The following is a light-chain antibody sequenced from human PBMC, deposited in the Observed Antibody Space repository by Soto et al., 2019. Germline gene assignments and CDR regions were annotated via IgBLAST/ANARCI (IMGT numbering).Light chain of an antibody. V-gene: IGKV1-12*01. CDR1: QDILSW. Sequence: DLQMTQSPSSVSASVGDRVTITCRASQDILSWLAWYQQKPGEAPRLLIYASSNLQSGVPSRFSGSGSGTDFTLTISSLQPEDFATYYCQQANSFPITFGPGTRLVIK. CDR3: QQANSFPIT. CDR2: ASS. J-gene: IGKJ3*01.